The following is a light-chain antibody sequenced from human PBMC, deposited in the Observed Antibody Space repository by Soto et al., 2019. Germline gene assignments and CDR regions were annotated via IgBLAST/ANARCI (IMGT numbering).Light chain of an antibody. CDR2: DVS. CDR3: SSYTTSSTYV. V-gene: IGLV2-14*03. J-gene: IGLJ1*01. Sequence: QSALTQPASVSGSPGQSITISCTGTSSDVGGYNYVSWYQQHPGKAPKLMIYDVSNQPSGVSNRFSGFKSGNTASLTISGLHAEDEADYYCSSYTTSSTYVFGTGTKVTVL. CDR1: SSDVGGYNY.